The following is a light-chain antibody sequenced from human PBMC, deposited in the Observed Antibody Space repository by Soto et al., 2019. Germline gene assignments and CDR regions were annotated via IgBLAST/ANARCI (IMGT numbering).Light chain of an antibody. CDR3: QQYGSSPWT. CDR2: GAS. V-gene: IGKV3-20*01. CDR1: HSVSSSY. J-gene: IGKJ1*01. Sequence: EIVLTQSPGTLSLSPGESATLSCRASHSVSSSYLAWYQQKPGQAPRLLIYGASSRATGIPDRFSGSGSGTDFTLTISRLEPEDFAVYYCQQYGSSPWTFGQGTKVDIK.